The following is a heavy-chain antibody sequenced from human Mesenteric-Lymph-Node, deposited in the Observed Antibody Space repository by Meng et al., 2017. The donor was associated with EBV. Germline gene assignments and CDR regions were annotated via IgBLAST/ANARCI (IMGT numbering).Heavy chain of an antibody. Sequence: GQLQEPGPGLGKPSQTLSLTCTVSGGSISSGGFYWSWIRQHPGKGLEWIGYIYYSGSTYYNPSLRSRVAISIDTSKNQFSLKLTSVTAADTAVYFCARTNYGDYNWFDPWGQGTLVTGSS. J-gene: IGHJ5*02. CDR1: GGSISSGGFY. CDR2: IYYSGST. CDR3: ARTNYGDYNWFDP. D-gene: IGHD4-17*01. V-gene: IGHV4-31*03.